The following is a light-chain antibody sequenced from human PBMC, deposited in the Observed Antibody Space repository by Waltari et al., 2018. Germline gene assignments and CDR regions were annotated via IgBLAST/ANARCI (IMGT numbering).Light chain of an antibody. CDR1: ILGNKY. J-gene: IGLJ3*02. CDR3: QALGSNRWV. CDR2: QDI. Sequence: SDELTQPPSVSVSPGQTASIMCSGDILGNKYASWYQQKPGQSPRLVIYQDINRPSGSPGEFSGSKSGNTATLTISGTQAMDDADYYCQALGSNRWVFGGGTKLTVL. V-gene: IGLV3-1*01.